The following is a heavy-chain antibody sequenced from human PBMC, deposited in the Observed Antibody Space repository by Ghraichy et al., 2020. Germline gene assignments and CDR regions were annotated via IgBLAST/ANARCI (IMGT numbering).Heavy chain of an antibody. CDR3: ARPNYGDAFDI. V-gene: IGHV4-39*01. CDR1: GGSISRSSYY. J-gene: IGHJ3*02. D-gene: IGHD1-7*01. Sequence: SETLSLTCTVSGGSISRSSYYWGWIRQPPGKALEWIGSIYYSGSTYYNPSLKSRVTISVDTSKNQCSLKLSSVTAADTAVYYCARPNYGDAFDIWGQGTMVTVS. CDR2: IYYSGST.